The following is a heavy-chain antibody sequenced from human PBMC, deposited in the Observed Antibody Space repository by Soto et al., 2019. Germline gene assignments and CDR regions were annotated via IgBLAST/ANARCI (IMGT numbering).Heavy chain of an antibody. CDR1: GGSISSYY. V-gene: IGHV4-59*01. J-gene: IGHJ5*02. CDR3: ARVPLVRGVITRMVWFDP. CDR2: IYYSGST. Sequence: SETLCLTCTVSGGSISSYYWSWIRQPPGKGLEWIGYIYYSGSTNYNPSLKSRVTISVDTSKNQFSLKLSSVTAADTAVYYCARVPLVRGVITRMVWFDPWGQGTLVTVSS. D-gene: IGHD3-10*01.